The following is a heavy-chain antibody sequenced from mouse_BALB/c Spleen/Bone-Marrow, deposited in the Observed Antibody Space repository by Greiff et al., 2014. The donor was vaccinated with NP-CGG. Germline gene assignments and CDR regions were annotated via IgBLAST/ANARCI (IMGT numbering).Heavy chain of an antibody. Sequence: VQLQQSGAELVKPGASVKLSCTASGFNIKDTFMHWMKQRPGQGLEWNGRIDPANGITKYDQKFKGKATITTDTSSTTAYLQLSSLTSEDTAVYYCATSDNYEGGAFDYWGQGTSVTVSS. CDR1: GFNIKDTF. J-gene: IGHJ4*01. D-gene: IGHD1-3*01. CDR2: IDPANGIT. CDR3: ATSDNYEGGAFDY. V-gene: IGHV14-3*02.